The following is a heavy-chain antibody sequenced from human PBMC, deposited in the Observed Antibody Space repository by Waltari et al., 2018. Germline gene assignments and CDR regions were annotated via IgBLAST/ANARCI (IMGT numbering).Heavy chain of an antibody. V-gene: IGHV4-34*01. CDR1: GWSFSGYS. Sequence: AQLQQWGAGLLKPSETLSLTSPAYGWSFSGYSWGWIRQPPGKGLAWIGEINHSGSTNYNPSLKSRVTISVDTSKNQFSLKLSSVTAADTAVYYCALGAHYDYWGQGTLVTVSS. J-gene: IGHJ4*02. CDR3: ALGAHYDY. D-gene: IGHD1-26*01. CDR2: INHSGST.